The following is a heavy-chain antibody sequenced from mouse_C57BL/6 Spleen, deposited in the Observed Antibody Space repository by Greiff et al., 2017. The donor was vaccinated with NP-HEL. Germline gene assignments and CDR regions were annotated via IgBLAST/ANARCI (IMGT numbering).Heavy chain of an antibody. CDR3: GRTAQVPNWYFDV. J-gene: IGHJ1*03. V-gene: IGHV1-80*01. Sequence: QVQLQQSGAELVKPGASVKISCKASGYAFSSYWMNWVKQRPGKGLEWIGQIYPGDGDTNYNGKFKGKATLTADKSSSTAYMQLSSLTSEDSAVYYCGRTAQVPNWYFDVWGTGTTVTVSS. CDR2: IYPGDGDT. CDR1: GYAFSSYW. D-gene: IGHD3-2*02.